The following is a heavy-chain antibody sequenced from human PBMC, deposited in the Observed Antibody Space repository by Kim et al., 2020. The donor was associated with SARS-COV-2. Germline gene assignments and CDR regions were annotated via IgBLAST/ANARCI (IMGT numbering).Heavy chain of an antibody. J-gene: IGHJ4*02. D-gene: IGHD5-18*01. CDR3: ARTIGYSYGNGYYFDY. CDR1: GGSISSYY. Sequence: SETLSLTCTVSGGSISSYYWSWIRQPPGKGLEWIGYIYYSGSTNYNPSLKSRVTISVDTSKNQFSLKLSSVTAADTAVYYCARTIGYSYGNGYYFDYWGQGTLVTVSS. V-gene: IGHV4-59*01. CDR2: IYYSGST.